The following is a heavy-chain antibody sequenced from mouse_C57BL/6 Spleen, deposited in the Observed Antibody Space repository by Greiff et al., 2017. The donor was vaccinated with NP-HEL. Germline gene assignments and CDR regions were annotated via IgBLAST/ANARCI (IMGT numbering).Heavy chain of an antibody. CDR3: ATGLLRYYAMDY. V-gene: IGHV1-4*01. Sequence: QVQLQQSGAELARPGASVKMSCKASGYTFTSYTMHWVKQRPGQGLEWIGYINPSSGYTKYNQKFKDKATLTADKSSSTAYMQLSSLTSEDSAVYYCATGLLRYYAMDYWGQGTSVTVSS. CDR1: GYTFTSYT. CDR2: INPSSGYT. J-gene: IGHJ4*01. D-gene: IGHD2-3*01.